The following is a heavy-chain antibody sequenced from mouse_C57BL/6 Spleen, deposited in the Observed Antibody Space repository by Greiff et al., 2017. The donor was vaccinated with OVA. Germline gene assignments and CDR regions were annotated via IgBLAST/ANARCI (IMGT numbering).Heavy chain of an antibody. Sequence: VQLQQPGAELVKPGASVKLSCKASGYTFTSYWMQWVKQRPGQGLEWIGEIDPSDSYTNYNQKFKGKATLTVDTSSSTAYMQISSLTSEDSAVYYCANMVTRSYFDYWGQGTTLTVSS. J-gene: IGHJ2*01. D-gene: IGHD2-2*01. CDR2: IDPSDSYT. CDR1: GYTFTSYW. V-gene: IGHV1-50*01. CDR3: ANMVTRSYFDY.